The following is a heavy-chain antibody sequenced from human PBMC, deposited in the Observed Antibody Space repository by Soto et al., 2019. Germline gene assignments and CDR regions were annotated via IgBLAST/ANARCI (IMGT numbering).Heavy chain of an antibody. J-gene: IGHJ3*02. Sequence: QVQLVESGGGVVQPGRSLRLSCAASGFTFSSYGMHWVRQAPGKGLEWVAVIWYDGSNKYYADSVKGRFTISRDNSKNTLYLQMNSLGAEDTAVYYCARDGDSSGYASGDAFDIWGQGTMVTVSS. CDR3: ARDGDSSGYASGDAFDI. D-gene: IGHD3-22*01. V-gene: IGHV3-33*01. CDR1: GFTFSSYG. CDR2: IWYDGSNK.